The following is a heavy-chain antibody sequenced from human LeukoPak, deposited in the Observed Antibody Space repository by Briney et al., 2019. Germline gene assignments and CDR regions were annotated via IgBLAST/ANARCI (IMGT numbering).Heavy chain of an antibody. CDR1: GFTFSSYW. V-gene: IGHV3-7*01. J-gene: IGHJ4*02. CDR3: STIGYY. CDR2: IKEDGSEK. D-gene: IGHD1-1*01. Sequence: GGSLRLSCAASGFTFSSYWMSWVRRAPGKGLEWVANIKEDGSEKYYVDSVKGRFTISRDNTKNSLYLEMNSLRVEDTAVYYCSTIGYYWGQGTLVTVSS.